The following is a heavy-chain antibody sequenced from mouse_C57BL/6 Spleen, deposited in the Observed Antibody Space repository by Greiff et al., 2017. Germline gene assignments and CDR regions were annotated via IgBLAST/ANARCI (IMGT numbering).Heavy chain of an antibody. Sequence: EVKLQESGGGLVQPKGSLKLSCAASGFSFNTYAMNWVRQAPGKGLEWVARIRSKSNNYATYYADSVKDRFTISRDDSESMLYLQMNNLKTEDTAMYYCVRHPIYDEYFDVWGTGTTVTVSS. V-gene: IGHV10-1*01. CDR3: VRHPIYDEYFDV. CDR2: IRSKSNNYAT. J-gene: IGHJ1*03. CDR1: GFSFNTYA. D-gene: IGHD2-3*01.